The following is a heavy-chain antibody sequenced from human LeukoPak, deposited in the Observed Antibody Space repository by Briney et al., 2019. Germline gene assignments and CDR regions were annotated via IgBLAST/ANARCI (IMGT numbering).Heavy chain of an antibody. D-gene: IGHD5-24*01. CDR1: GFTFSSYG. CDR2: IWYDGSNK. V-gene: IGHV3-33*06. J-gene: IGHJ4*02. CDR3: AKVQTRWLQFPYYFDY. Sequence: PGRSLRLSCAASGFTFSSYGMHWVRQAPGKGLEWVAVIWYDGSNKYYADSVKGRFTISRDNSKNTLYLQMNSLRAEDTAVYYCAKVQTRWLQFPYYFDYWGQGTLVTVSS.